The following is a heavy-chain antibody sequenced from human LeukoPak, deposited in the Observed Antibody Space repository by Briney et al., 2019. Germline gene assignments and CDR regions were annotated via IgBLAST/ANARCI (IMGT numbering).Heavy chain of an antibody. D-gene: IGHD6-6*01. CDR3: ARASAYSSSSGVNY. CDR2: INHSGST. CDR1: GGSFGGYY. V-gene: IGHV4-34*01. Sequence: SETLSLTCAVYGGSFGGYYWTWIRQPPGKGLEWIGEINHSGSTNYNPSLKSRVTISVDTSKNQFSLRLNPVTAADTAVYYCARASAYSSSSGVNYWDQGTLVTVSS. J-gene: IGHJ4*02.